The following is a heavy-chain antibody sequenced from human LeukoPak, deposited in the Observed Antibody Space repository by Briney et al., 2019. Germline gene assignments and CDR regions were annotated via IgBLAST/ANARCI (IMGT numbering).Heavy chain of an antibody. V-gene: IGHV1-18*01. D-gene: IGHD1-20*01. CDR2: ISAYNGNT. CDR1: GYTFTSYG. Sequence: ASVKVSCKASGYTFTSYGISWVRQAPGQGLEWMGWISAYNGNTNYAQKLQGRVTMTTDTSTSTAYMELRSLRSDDTAVYYCARASWSPRHFWYNWNDDYRGQGTLVTVSS. CDR3: ARASWSPRHFWYNWNDDY. J-gene: IGHJ4*02.